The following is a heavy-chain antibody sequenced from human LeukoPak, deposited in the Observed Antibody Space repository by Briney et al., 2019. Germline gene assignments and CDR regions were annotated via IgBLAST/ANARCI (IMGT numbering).Heavy chain of an antibody. CDR1: GFTFSNYW. Sequence: GGSLRLSCAASGFTFSNYWMHWVRQAPGKGLVWVSLVKSDGTSTTYADSVKGRFTISRDNAHNMVYLQMNSLRDVDTAVYYCARDRCEYGGDAFDVRGHGTMVTVSS. CDR2: VKSDGTST. J-gene: IGHJ3*01. V-gene: IGHV3-74*01. D-gene: IGHD4-17*01. CDR3: ARDRCEYGGDAFDV.